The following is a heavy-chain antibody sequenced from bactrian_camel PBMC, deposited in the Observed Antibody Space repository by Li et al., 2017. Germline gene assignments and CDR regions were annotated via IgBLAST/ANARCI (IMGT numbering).Heavy chain of an antibody. Sequence: VQLVESGGGSVQAGGSLRLSCAASGYTYSSRCMGWFRQAPGKEREGIASIYRYTGRTYYADSVKGRFTISRDNAKTTLTLQMNSLKPEDSGMYYCAADPDFCFSRPRGIGFWGQGTQVTVS. CDR2: IYRYTGRT. CDR3: AADPDFCFSRPRGIGF. J-gene: IGHJ6*01. D-gene: IGHD4*01. CDR1: GYTYSSRC. V-gene: IGHV3S31*01.